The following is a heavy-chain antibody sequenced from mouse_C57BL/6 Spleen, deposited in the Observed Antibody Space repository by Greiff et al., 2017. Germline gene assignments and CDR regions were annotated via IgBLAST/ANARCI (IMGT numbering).Heavy chain of an antibody. CDR3: AGGPDYYGSSYAMDY. Sequence: EVKLVESGGGLVKPGGSLKLSCAASGFTFSDYGMHWVRQAPEKGLEWVAYISSGSSTIYYADTVKGRFTISRDNAKNTLFLQMTSLRSEDTAMYYCAGGPDYYGSSYAMDYWGQGTSVTVSS. CDR1: GFTFSDYG. D-gene: IGHD1-1*01. J-gene: IGHJ4*01. V-gene: IGHV5-17*01. CDR2: ISSGSSTI.